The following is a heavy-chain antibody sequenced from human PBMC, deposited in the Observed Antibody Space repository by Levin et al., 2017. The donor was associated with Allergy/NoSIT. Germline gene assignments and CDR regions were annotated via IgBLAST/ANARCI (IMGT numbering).Heavy chain of an antibody. CDR1: GGTFSSYT. Sequence: KISCQASGGTFSSYTISWVRQAPGQGLEWMGRIIPILGIANYAQKFQGRVTITADKSTSTAYMELSSLRSEDTAVYYCARGGSGWYIDYWGQGTLVTVSS. CDR2: IIPILGIA. D-gene: IGHD6-19*01. V-gene: IGHV1-69*02. J-gene: IGHJ4*02. CDR3: ARGGSGWYIDY.